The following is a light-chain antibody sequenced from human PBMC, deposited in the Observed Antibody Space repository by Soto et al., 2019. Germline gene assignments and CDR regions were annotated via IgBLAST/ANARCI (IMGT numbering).Light chain of an antibody. CDR1: ESISSW. J-gene: IGKJ5*01. V-gene: IGKV1-5*03. CDR2: KAS. Sequence: DIQMTQSPPTLSASAGDRVTITCRASESISSWLAWYQQKPGKAPKLLMYKASSLESGVPSRFSGSGSGTEFTLTISSLQPDDFATYYCQQYNSYSWTFGQGTRLEI. CDR3: QQYNSYSWT.